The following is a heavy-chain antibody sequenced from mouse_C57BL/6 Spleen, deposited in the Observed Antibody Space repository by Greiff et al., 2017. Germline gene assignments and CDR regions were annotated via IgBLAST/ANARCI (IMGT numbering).Heavy chain of an antibody. J-gene: IGHJ2*01. CDR1: GFNIKDDY. CDR2: IDPENGDT. D-gene: IGHD2-13*01. Sequence: VHVKQSGAELVRPGASVKLSCTASGFNIKDDYMHWVKQRPEQGLEWIGWIDPENGDTEYASKFQGKATITADTSSNTAYLQLSSLTSEDTAVYYCTTGETNYFDYWGQGTTLTVSS. V-gene: IGHV14-4*01. CDR3: TTGETNYFDY.